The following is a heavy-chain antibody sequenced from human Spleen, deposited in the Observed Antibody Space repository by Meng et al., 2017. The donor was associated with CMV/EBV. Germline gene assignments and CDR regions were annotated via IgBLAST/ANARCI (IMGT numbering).Heavy chain of an antibody. J-gene: IGHJ6*02. CDR3: AREREELIMIFGVATSSRHGMDV. CDR2: ISKNNKYI. V-gene: IGHV3-21*01. Sequence: GESLKISCAASEFTFSDYRMNWVRQAPGKGLEWVSSISKNNKYIYYADSVKGRFTISRDTAKNSVYLQMNSLRAEDTAVYYCAREREELIMIFGVATSSRHGMDVWGQGTTVTVSS. CDR1: EFTFSDYR. D-gene: IGHD3-3*01.